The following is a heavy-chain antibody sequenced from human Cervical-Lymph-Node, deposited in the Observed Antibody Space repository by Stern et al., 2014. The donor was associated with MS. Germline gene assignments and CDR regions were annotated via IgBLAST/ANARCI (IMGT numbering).Heavy chain of an antibody. CDR3: ARAYTYYSNSAGY. CDR2: IAQTLDTP. J-gene: IGHJ4*02. V-gene: IGHV1-69*01. D-gene: IGHD3-10*01. CDR1: GGTFSSYE. Sequence: QVQLVKSGAEVKKPGSSVKVSCKASGGTFSSYEITWVRQVPGQGLEWMGGIAQTLDTPTYAQKFHDRVTISADESTNTAYLELNGLKSDDTAIYFCARAYTYYSNSAGYWGQGTLVTVSS.